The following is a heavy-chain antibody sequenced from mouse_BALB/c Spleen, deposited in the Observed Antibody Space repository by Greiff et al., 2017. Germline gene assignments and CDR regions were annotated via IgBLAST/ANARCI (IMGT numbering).Heavy chain of an antibody. CDR1: GFNIKDTY. J-gene: IGHJ2*01. V-gene: IGHV14-3*02. Sequence: EVQLQQSGAELVKPGASVKLSCTASGFNIKDTYMHWVKQRPEQGLEWIGRIDPANGNTKYDPKFQGKATITADTSSNTAYLQLSSLTSEDTAVYYCARRRNGNFDFDDWGQGTTLTVSS. CDR3: ARRRNGNFDFDD. D-gene: IGHD2-1*01. CDR2: IDPANGNT.